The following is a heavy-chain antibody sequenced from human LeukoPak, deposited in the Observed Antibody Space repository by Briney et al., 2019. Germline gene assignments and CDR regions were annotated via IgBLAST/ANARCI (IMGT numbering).Heavy chain of an antibody. CDR1: RSNFTNYW. V-gene: IGHV5-10-1*02. D-gene: IGHD6-13*01. J-gene: IGHJ5*01. CDR2: INPSSSYT. CDR3: ARHLYSISSFDS. Sequence: GESLRISCQGSRSNFTNYWISWVRQLPGKGLEWMGKINPSSSYTNYSPSFEGHVTISADRSASTAYLQRTSLQVSDTALYYCARHLYSISSFDSWGQGTLVIVSS.